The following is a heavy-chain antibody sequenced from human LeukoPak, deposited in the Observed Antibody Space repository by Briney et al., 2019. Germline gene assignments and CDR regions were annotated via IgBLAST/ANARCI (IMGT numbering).Heavy chain of an antibody. Sequence: SETLSLTCTVSGGSISSGGYYWSWIRQHPGKGLERIGYIYYSGSTYYNPSLKSRVTISVDTSKNQFSLKLSSVAAADTAVYYCARSYGDYYFDYWGQGTLVTVSS. D-gene: IGHD4-17*01. CDR1: GGSISSGGYY. V-gene: IGHV4-31*03. J-gene: IGHJ4*02. CDR3: ARSYGDYYFDY. CDR2: IYYSGST.